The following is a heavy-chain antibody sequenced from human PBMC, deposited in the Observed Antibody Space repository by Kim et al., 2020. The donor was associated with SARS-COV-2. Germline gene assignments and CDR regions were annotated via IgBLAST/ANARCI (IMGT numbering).Heavy chain of an antibody. V-gene: IGHV4-39*01. CDR3: ATLVPTHNWFDP. CDR2: IYYSGST. Sequence: SETLSLTCTVSGGSISSSSYYWGWIRQPPGKGLEWIGSIYYSGSTYYNPSLKSRVTISVDTSKNQFSLKLSSVTAADTAVYYSATLVPTHNWFDPWGQGTLVTVSS. J-gene: IGHJ5*02. CDR1: GGSISSSSYY.